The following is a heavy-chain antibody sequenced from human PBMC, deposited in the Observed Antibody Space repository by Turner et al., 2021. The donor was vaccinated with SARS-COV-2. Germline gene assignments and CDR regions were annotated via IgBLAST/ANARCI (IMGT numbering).Heavy chain of an antibody. CDR2: IYSGGST. V-gene: IGHV3-53*01. CDR3: ARGHVPAASNFYYYYYYGMDV. Sequence: EVQLVASGGGLIQPGGSLRLSCAASGFPVRSNYMSWVRQAPGKGLEWVSVIYSGGSTYYEDSVKGRFTSSRDNSKNTLYLQMNSLRAEDTAVYYCARGHVPAASNFYYYYYYGMDVWGQGTTVTVSS. CDR1: GFPVRSNY. D-gene: IGHD2-2*01. J-gene: IGHJ6*02.